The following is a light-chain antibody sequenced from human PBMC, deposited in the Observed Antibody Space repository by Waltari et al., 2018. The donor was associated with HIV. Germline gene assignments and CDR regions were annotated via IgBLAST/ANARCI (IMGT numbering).Light chain of an antibody. CDR1: SSDVGGYSH. J-gene: IGLJ2*01. CDR3: CSYANTYVV. CDR2: DVT. Sequence: QSALTQPRSVSGSPGQSMTISCNGTSSDVGGYSHVSCYQQHPGKAPKLLIYDVTKRPSGVPDRFSGSKSGNTASLTISGLQVEDEADYFCCSYANTYVVFGGGTELTVL. V-gene: IGLV2-11*01.